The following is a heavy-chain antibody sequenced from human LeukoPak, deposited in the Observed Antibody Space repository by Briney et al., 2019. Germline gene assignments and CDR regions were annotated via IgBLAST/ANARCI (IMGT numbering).Heavy chain of an antibody. CDR2: IGVSGGST. D-gene: IGHD1-26*01. J-gene: IGHJ1*01. V-gene: IGHV3-23*01. CDR1: GFTVSSNY. Sequence: GGSLRLSCAASGFTVSSNYMSWVRQVPGMGLEWVSTIGVSGGSTNYADSVRGRFTISRDNSKNTLYLQINSLRADDTAVYYCAKGRVGTNGVLEHWGQGTLVTVSS. CDR3: AKGRVGTNGVLEH.